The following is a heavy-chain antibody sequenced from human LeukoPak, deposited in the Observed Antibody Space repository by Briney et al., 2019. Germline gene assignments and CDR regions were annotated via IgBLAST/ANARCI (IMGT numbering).Heavy chain of an antibody. Sequence: SETLSLTCAAYGGSFSGYYWSWIRQPPGKGLEWIGEINHSGSTNYNPSLKSRVTISVDTSKNQFSLKLSSVTAADTAVYYRARGKGIYDYVWGSYRSRWFDPWGQGTLVTVSS. D-gene: IGHD3-16*02. CDR1: GGSFSGYY. V-gene: IGHV4-34*01. CDR2: INHSGST. J-gene: IGHJ5*02. CDR3: ARGKGIYDYVWGSYRSRWFDP.